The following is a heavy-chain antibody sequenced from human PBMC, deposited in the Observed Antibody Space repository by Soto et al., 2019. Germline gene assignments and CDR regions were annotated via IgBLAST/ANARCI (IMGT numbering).Heavy chain of an antibody. V-gene: IGHV1-2*02. CDR2: INPNSGGT. J-gene: IGHJ6*02. CDR3: ARDPGIAAAGTPYYYYGMDV. Sequence: WASVKVSGKASGYTFTGYYMHWVRQAPGQGLEWMGWINPNSGGTNYAQKFQGRVTMTRDTSISTAYMELSRLRSDDTAVYYCARDPGIAAAGTPYYYYGMDVWGQGTTVTVSS. D-gene: IGHD6-13*01. CDR1: GYTFTGYY.